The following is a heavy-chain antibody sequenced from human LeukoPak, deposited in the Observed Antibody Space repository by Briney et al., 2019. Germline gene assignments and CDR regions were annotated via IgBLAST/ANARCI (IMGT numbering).Heavy chain of an antibody. CDR2: NYYSGST. Sequence: PSETLSLTCTVSGGSISSYYWSWIRQPPGKGLEWIGYNYYSGSTNYNPSLKSRVTISVDTSKNQFSLKLSSVTAADTAVYYCAGSFGELFDLVYWGQGTLVTVSS. CDR3: AGSFGELFDLVY. CDR1: GGSISSYY. J-gene: IGHJ4*02. D-gene: IGHD3-10*01. V-gene: IGHV4-59*08.